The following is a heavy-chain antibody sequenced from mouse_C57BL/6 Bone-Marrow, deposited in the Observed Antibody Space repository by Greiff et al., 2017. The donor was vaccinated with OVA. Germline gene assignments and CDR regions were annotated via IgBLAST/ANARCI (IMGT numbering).Heavy chain of an antibody. V-gene: IGHV1-15*01. Sequence: QVQLQQSGAELVRPGASVTLSCKASGYTFTDYEMHWVKQTPVHGLEWIGAIDPETGGTAYNQKFKGKAILTADKSSSTAYMELRSLTSEDSAVYYCTRTNWDYWYFDVWGTGTTVTVSS. CDR2: IDPETGGT. CDR1: GYTFTDYE. J-gene: IGHJ1*03. CDR3: TRTNWDYWYFDV. D-gene: IGHD4-1*02.